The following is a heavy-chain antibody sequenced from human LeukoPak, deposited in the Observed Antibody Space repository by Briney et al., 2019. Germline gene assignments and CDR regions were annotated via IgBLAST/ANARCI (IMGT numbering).Heavy chain of an antibody. D-gene: IGHD2-2*03. Sequence: GGSLRLSCAASGFTFSSYGMRWVRQAPGKGLEWVAVISYDGSNKYYADSVKGRFTISRDNSKNTLYLQMNSLRAEDTAVYYCAKDLGWAPFDYWGQGTLVTVSS. CDR2: ISYDGSNK. V-gene: IGHV3-30*18. CDR3: AKDLGWAPFDY. CDR1: GFTFSSYG. J-gene: IGHJ4*02.